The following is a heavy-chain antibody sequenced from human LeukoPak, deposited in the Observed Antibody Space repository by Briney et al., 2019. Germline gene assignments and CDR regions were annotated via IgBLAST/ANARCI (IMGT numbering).Heavy chain of an antibody. CDR1: GGSISSGDYY. CDR2: IYYSGST. CDR3: ARRIQLWSYYFDY. D-gene: IGHD5-18*01. V-gene: IGHV4-30-4*01. Sequence: SETLSLTCTVSGGSISSGDYYWSWIRQPPGKGLEWIGYIYYSGSTYYNPSLKSRVTISVDTSKNQFSLKLSSVTAADTAVYYCARRIQLWSYYFDYWGQGTLVTVSS. J-gene: IGHJ4*02.